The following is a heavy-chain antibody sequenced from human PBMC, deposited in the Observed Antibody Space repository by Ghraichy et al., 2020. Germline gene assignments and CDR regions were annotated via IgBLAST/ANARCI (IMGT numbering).Heavy chain of an antibody. Sequence: GGSLRLSCASSGSSFRVYSMSWVRQAPGKGLVWIGYMRSNSSTIYYADSVKGRFTISRVNAKTSLSRQMNSLRDDETAIYYCARGSIRGFDYWGQGTLVTVSS. V-gene: IGHV3-48*02. CDR2: MRSNSSTI. CDR1: GSSFRVYS. CDR3: ARGSIRGFDY. J-gene: IGHJ4*02. D-gene: IGHD2-2*02.